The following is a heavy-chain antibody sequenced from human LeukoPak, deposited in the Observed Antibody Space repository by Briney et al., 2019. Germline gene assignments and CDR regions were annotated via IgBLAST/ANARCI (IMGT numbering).Heavy chain of an antibody. J-gene: IGHJ6*03. D-gene: IGHD2-15*01. CDR3: ARTTEGYCRGRSCYSYYYYMDV. Sequence: SETLSLTCAVSGGSISSYYWSWIRQPPGKGLEWIGYIYYSGSTNYNPSLKSRVTISVDTSKNQFSLKLSSVTAADTAVYYCARTTEGYCRGRSCYSYYYYMDVWGKGTTVTVSS. CDR1: GGSISSYY. CDR2: IYYSGST. V-gene: IGHV4-59*01.